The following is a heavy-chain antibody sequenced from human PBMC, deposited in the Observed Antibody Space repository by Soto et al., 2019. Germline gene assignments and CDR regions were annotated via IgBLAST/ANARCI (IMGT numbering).Heavy chain of an antibody. CDR1: GFTVSTYN. J-gene: IGHJ6*02. CDR2: TYSGGST. Sequence: EVHLVESGGGLMQPGGSLRLSCAASGFTVSTYNMIWVRQAPVKGLEWVSVTYSGGSTQYADSVKGRFTVSRDNSKNTLYLKMSSQRDEDTAVYYCARKLSGAVQGWAYGMDVWGRGTTVTVSS. CDR3: ARKLSGAVQGWAYGMDV. V-gene: IGHV3-53*02. D-gene: IGHD1-26*01.